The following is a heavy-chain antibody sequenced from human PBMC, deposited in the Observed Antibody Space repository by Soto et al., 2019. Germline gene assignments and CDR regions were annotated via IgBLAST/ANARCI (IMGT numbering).Heavy chain of an antibody. D-gene: IGHD5-12*01. CDR3: ARPSDMVATPYYYAVDV. J-gene: IGHJ6*02. CDR1: GYSFTSYG. V-gene: IGHV1-18*04. Sequence: GASVKVSCKASGYSFTSYGMSWVRQAPGQGLEWMGWISTYNGNTKYAQKLQGRVTMTTDTSTSTAYMELRSLRSDDTAVYYCARPSDMVATPYYYAVDVWGQGTTVTVSS. CDR2: ISTYNGNT.